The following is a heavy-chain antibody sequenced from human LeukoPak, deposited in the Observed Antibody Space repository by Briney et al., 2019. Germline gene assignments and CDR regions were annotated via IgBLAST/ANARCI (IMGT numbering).Heavy chain of an antibody. CDR1: EFTFNRRG. CDR3: AKDGGDCIDY. D-gene: IGHD2-21*01. CDR2: IRYDGGET. Sequence: GGSQRLSCAASEFTFNRRGMHWVRQAPGKGLEWVAFIRYDGGETFYADFVKGRFTISRDNSKNTLSLQLNTLRPEDTALYYCAKDGGDCIDYWGPGTLVTVSS. V-gene: IGHV3-30*02. J-gene: IGHJ4*02.